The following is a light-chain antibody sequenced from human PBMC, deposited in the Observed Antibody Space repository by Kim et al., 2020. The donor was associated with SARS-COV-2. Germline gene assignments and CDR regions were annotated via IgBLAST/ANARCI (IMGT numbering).Light chain of an antibody. CDR3: QQYDSSLVT. V-gene: IGKV3-20*01. J-gene: IGKJ4*01. CDR1: ERVSSSY. Sequence: EIVLTQSPGTLSLSPGERATLSCRASERVSSSYLAWYQQKPGQAPRLLIFAASSRATGIPDRFSGSGSGTDFTLTISRLEPEDIAVYYCQQYDSSLVTFGGGTKVDIK. CDR2: AAS.